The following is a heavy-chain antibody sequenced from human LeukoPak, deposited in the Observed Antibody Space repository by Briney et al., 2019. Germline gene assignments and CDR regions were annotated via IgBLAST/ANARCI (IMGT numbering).Heavy chain of an antibody. Sequence: ASVKVSCKTSGYNFIDYYIHWVRQAPGKGLEWVGRIDPVRGGTHYAQKFQVRVTMTRDTSISTVYMEMSGLKSDDTALYYCARAAGPYTTSRLHYWGQGTLVTVSS. CDR3: ARAAGPYTTSRLHY. CDR2: IDPVRGGT. CDR1: GYNFIDYY. V-gene: IGHV1-2*02. D-gene: IGHD2-2*01. J-gene: IGHJ4*02.